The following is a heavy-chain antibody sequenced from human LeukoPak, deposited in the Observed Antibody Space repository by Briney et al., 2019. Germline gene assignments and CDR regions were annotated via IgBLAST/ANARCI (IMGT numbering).Heavy chain of an antibody. CDR1: GFTFSDHY. CDR2: IRNKANSHTT. J-gene: IGHJ4*02. CDR3: VTVSSFDY. Sequence: GGSLRLSCAASGFTFSDHYMDWVRQAPGKGLEWVGRIRNKANSHTTEYAASVKDRFTISRDNSKNSLYLQMNSLKTEDTAVYYCVTVSSFDYWGQGTLVTVSS. V-gene: IGHV3-72*01.